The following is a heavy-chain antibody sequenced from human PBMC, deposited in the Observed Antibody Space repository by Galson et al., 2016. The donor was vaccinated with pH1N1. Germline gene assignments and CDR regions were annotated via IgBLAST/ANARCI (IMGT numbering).Heavy chain of an antibody. CDR3: SSRGYTHGEYAFDL. J-gene: IGHJ3*01. V-gene: IGHV4-38-2*01. D-gene: IGHD5-18*01. CDR2: IYLQGST. Sequence: LSLTFPVSGYFIIVCHYCDLVRQSPGKGPEWVGSIYLQGSTHNNPSLNNRVTMSVDTSKHQFSLQLTSVTDADTAVYYWSSRGYTHGEYAFDLWGQGTMVTVS. CDR1: GYFIIVCHY.